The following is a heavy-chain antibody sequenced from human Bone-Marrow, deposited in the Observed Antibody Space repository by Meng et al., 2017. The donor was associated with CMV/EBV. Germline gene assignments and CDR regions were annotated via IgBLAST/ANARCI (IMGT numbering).Heavy chain of an antibody. CDR1: GYTFTGYY. D-gene: IGHD2-2*01. CDR3: ARVGCSSSSCYENNWFDP. Sequence: ASVKVSCKASGYTFTGYYMHWVRQAPGQGLEWMGWINPNSGGTHYVQKFQGRVTMTRDTSISTAYMGLSRLTSDDTAVYYCARVGCSSSSCYENNWFDPWGQGTLVTVSS. CDR2: INPNSGGT. J-gene: IGHJ5*02. V-gene: IGHV1-2*02.